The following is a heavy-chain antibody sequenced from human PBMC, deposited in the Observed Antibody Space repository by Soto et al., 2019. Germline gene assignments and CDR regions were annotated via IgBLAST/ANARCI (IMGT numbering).Heavy chain of an antibody. D-gene: IGHD6-6*01. J-gene: IGHJ2*01. Sequence: EVQLLESGGGLVQPGGSLRLSCAASGFTFSSYAMSWVRQAPGKGLEWVSAISGSGGSTYYADSVKGRFTISRDNSKNTLYLQMNSLRAEDTAVYYCAKPREYSSSVYWYFDLWGRGTLVTVSS. CDR1: GFTFSSYA. V-gene: IGHV3-23*01. CDR3: AKPREYSSSVYWYFDL. CDR2: ISGSGGST.